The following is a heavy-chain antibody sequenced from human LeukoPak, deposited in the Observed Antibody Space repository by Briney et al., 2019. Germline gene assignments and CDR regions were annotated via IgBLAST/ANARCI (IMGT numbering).Heavy chain of an antibody. CDR2: IIPILGIA. Sequence: ASVKVSCKASGGTFSSYAISWVRQAPGQGLEWMGRIIPILGIANYAQKFQGRVTITADKSTSTAYMELSSLRSEDTAVYYCAREGMTTVTTWGENGMDVWGQGTTVTVSS. V-gene: IGHV1-69*04. D-gene: IGHD4-17*01. CDR1: GGTFSSYA. CDR3: AREGMTTVTTWGENGMDV. J-gene: IGHJ6*02.